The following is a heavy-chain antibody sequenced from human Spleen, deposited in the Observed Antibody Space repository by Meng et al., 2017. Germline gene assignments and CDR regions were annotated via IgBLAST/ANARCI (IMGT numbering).Heavy chain of an antibody. J-gene: IGHJ4*02. V-gene: IGHV4-34*01. CDR2: INHSGST. CDR1: CGSFSDYY. Sequence: LQRCGAVIFTPLWTLSLTCVVSCGSFSDYYWGSIRQPPWKVLEWIGEINHSGSTNYNPSLKSRVTISVDTSKNQFSLKLSSVTAADTAVYYCARGRRLGSSGWYVVPYDYWGQGTLVTVSS. D-gene: IGHD6-19*01. CDR3: ARGRRLGSSGWYVVPYDY.